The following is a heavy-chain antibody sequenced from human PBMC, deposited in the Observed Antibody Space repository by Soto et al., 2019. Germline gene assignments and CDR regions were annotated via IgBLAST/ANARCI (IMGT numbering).Heavy chain of an antibody. J-gene: IGHJ4*02. CDR2: ISNDEKND. D-gene: IGHD3-16*01. Sequence: QVQLVESGGGVVQPGRSLRLSCVASGFSFSGYGLHWVRQAPGPGLEWIAIISNDEKNDFYSDFVKGRFSVSRDNANHRLVRQMNSLRGEDTARYFRGRDTGTSTPGGIDYWGQGALVTVSS. CDR3: GRDTGTSTPGGIDY. CDR1: GFSFSGYG. V-gene: IGHV3-30*04.